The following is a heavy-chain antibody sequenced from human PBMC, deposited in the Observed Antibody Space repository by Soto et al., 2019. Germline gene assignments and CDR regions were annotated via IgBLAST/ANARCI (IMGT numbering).Heavy chain of an antibody. J-gene: IGHJ4*02. CDR1: GFTFSSYA. CDR2: ISYDGSNK. V-gene: IGHV3-30-3*01. CDR3: ARAGYYYDSSGYFDY. D-gene: IGHD3-22*01. Sequence: GGSLRLSCAASGFTFSSYAMHWVCQAPGKGLEWVAVISYDGSNKYYADSVKGRFTISRDNSKNTLYLQMNSLRAEDTAVYYCARAGYYYDSSGYFDYWGQGTLVTVSS.